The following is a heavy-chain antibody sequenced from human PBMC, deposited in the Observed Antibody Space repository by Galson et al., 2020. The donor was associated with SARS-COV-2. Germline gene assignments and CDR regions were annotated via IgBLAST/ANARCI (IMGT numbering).Heavy chain of an antibody. CDR2: IHHSGSS. V-gene: IGHV4-4*02. Sequence: SETLSLTCAVSGASISSSHWWSWVRQTPDKGLEWIGEIHHSGSSNYNPSLQSRIIMSVDKSKNQFSLKMSTVTAADSAVYYCARETVIEDGMGYYTHSMYDWGRGILVTVSS. D-gene: IGHD2-21*01. J-gene: IGHJ4*02. CDR1: GASISSSHW. CDR3: ARETVIEDGMGYYTHSMYD.